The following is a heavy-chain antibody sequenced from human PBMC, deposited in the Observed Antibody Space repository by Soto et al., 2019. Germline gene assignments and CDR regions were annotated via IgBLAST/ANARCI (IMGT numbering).Heavy chain of an antibody. CDR2: IGGSGGNR. D-gene: IGHD4-4*01. CDR1: GFTFNAYA. CDR3: AKVASDYITSVDY. J-gene: IGHJ4*02. V-gene: IGHV3-23*01. Sequence: EVQLLESGGGLVQPGGSLRLSCAASGFTFNAYAMTWVRQAPGKGLEWVSAIGGSGGNRYYADSVKGRFTISRDNSKDTVDLQMNSLSVEDTAVYSCAKVASDYITSVDYWGQGILVTVSS.